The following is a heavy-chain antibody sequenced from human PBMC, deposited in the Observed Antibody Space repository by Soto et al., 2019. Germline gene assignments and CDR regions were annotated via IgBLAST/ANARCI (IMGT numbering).Heavy chain of an antibody. CDR2: IIPIFGTA. V-gene: IGHV1-69*13. D-gene: IGHD2-15*01. CDR1: GGTFSSYA. J-gene: IGHJ6*02. CDR3: ARGYCSGGSCYPYYYGMDV. Sequence: SVKVSCKASGGTFSSYAISWVRQAPGQGLEWMGGIIPIFGTANYAQRFQGRVTITADESTSTAYMELSSLRSEDTAVYYCARGYCSGGSCYPYYYGMDVWGQGTTVTVSS.